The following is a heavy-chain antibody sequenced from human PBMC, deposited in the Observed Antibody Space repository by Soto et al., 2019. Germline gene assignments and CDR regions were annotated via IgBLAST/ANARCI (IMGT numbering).Heavy chain of an antibody. D-gene: IGHD2-2*03. CDR3: ARLNGYCVSTGCHGYYGMDV. CDR1: GGSVSSNSYS. CDR2: IYSTENT. Sequence: QLQLQESGPGLVKPSETLSLTCTVSGGSVSSNSYSWGWIRQSPGKGLEWIGIIYSTENTYYHPSLVSLVTISADTSMNEFSVGLSSVTAADTAVYYCARLNGYCVSTGCHGYYGMDVGGQGTTVTVPS. J-gene: IGHJ6*02. V-gene: IGHV4-39*01.